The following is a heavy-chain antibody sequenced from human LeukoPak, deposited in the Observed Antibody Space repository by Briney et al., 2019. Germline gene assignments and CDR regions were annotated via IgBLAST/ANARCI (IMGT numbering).Heavy chain of an antibody. D-gene: IGHD3-10*01. J-gene: IGHJ3*02. CDR3: ARLGIGSGSYYNSAFDI. CDR2: IYPGDSDT. Sequence: TGESLKISCKGSGYSFTSYWIGWVRQMPGKGLEWMGIIYPGDSDTRYSPSFQGQVTISADKSISTAYLQWSSLKASDTAMYYCARLGIGSGSYYNSAFDIWGQGTMVTVSS. CDR1: GYSFTSYW. V-gene: IGHV5-51*01.